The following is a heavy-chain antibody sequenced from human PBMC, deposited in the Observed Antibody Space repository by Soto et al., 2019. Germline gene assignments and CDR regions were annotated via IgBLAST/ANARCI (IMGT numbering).Heavy chain of an antibody. CDR3: AHTSFESPIYYYSGMDV. D-gene: IGHD3-10*01. J-gene: IGHJ6*04. Sequence: QITLKGSGPTLVQPTETLTLTCTFFGFSLSTSGEAGGWIRQPPGKALEWLALIYWDDDKRYSPSLKSRLTITKTTSKTQVIRTVTDMDPVDTATYSCAHTSFESPIYYYSGMDVWGKGTTFTVSS. CDR1: GFSLSTSGEA. V-gene: IGHV2-5*02. CDR2: IYWDDDK.